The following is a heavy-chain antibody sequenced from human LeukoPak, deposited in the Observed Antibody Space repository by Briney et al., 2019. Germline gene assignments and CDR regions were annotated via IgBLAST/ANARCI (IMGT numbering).Heavy chain of an antibody. D-gene: IGHD4-17*01. J-gene: IGHJ4*02. CDR3: AKRPSDYGDYVSYFDY. CDR2: ISDDGRRK. V-gene: IGHV3-30*18. CDR1: GFSFISYG. Sequence: GGSLRLSCAASGFSFISYGMHWVRQVPGKGLEWVGVISDDGRRKDYADSVKGRFTISRDNSKDTLYLQMNSLRAEDTAVYYCAKRPSDYGDYVSYFDYWGQGTLVTVSS.